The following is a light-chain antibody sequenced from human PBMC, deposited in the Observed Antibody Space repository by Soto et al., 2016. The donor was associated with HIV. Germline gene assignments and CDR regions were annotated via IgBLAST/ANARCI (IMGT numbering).Light chain of an antibody. CDR1: QSISTW. Sequence: DIQMTQSPSTLSASVGDRVTITCRTRQSISTWLAWYQQKAGKAPELLIYKASNLESGVPSRFSGSGSGTEFTLTINSLQPDDFASYYCQQYHSYPWAFGQGTKVEIK. CDR2: KAS. J-gene: IGKJ1*01. V-gene: IGKV1-5*03. CDR3: QQYHSYPWA.